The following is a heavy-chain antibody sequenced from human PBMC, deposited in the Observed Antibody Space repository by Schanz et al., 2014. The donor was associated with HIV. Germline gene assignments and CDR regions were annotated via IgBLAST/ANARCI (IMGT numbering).Heavy chain of an antibody. CDR3: ARVGAGVTVFFDY. Sequence: QVHLVQSGAEVKKPGASVKVSCKASGYIFTSYYMHWVRQAPGQGLEWMGWISAYNGHPHYGQKFQGRFTMTSDTSTSTAYMELRNLRSDDTAVFYCARVGAGVTVFFDYWGQGTLVSVSS. V-gene: IGHV1-18*04. D-gene: IGHD3-10*01. CDR2: ISAYNGHP. CDR1: GYIFTSYY. J-gene: IGHJ4*02.